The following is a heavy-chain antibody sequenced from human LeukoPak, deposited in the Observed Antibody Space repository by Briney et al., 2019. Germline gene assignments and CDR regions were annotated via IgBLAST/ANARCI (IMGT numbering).Heavy chain of an antibody. CDR2: INHSGST. J-gene: IGHJ4*02. CDR1: GGSFSGYY. V-gene: IGHV4-34*01. CDR3: ARLWSGGSWSDY. Sequence: SETLSLTCAVYGGSFSGYYWSWIRQPPGKGLEWIGEINHSGSTNYNPSLKSRVTISVDTSKNQFSLKLSSVTAADTAVYYCARLWSGGSWSDYWGQGTLVTVSS. D-gene: IGHD3-3*01.